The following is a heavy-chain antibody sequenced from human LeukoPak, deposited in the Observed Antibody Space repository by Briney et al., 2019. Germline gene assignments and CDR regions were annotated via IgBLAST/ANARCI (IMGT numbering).Heavy chain of an antibody. CDR1: GYTFTSYY. Sequence: ASVKVSCKASGYTFTSYYMHWVRQAPGQGLEWIGIINPSGGSTSYAQKFQGGVTMTRDTSTSTVYMELSSLRSEDTAVYYCARGSDIHDYSNYGYYFDYWGQGTLVTVSS. CDR2: INPSGGST. J-gene: IGHJ4*02. CDR3: ARGSDIHDYSNYGYYFDY. D-gene: IGHD4-11*01. V-gene: IGHV1-46*03.